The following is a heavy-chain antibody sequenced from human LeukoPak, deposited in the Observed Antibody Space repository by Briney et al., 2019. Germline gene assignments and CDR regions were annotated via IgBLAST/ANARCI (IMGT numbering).Heavy chain of an antibody. V-gene: IGHV1-18*01. CDR1: GYTFTSYG. CDR2: ISAYNGNT. D-gene: IGHD3-10*01. CDR3: ARDRGSRTIGAFDI. Sequence: GASVKVSCKASGYTFTSYGISWVRQAPGQGLEWMGWISAYNGNTTYAQKLQGRVTMTTDTSTSTAYMELRSLRSDDTAVYYCARDRGSRTIGAFDIWGQGTMVTVSS. J-gene: IGHJ3*02.